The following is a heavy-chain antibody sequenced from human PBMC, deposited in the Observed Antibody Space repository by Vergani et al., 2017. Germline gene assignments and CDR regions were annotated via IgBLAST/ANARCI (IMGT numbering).Heavy chain of an antibody. CDR3: ARESLAWLGGFDY. CDR2: IYTSGST. V-gene: IGHV4-4*07. D-gene: IGHD3-10*01. Sequence: QMQLQESGPGLVKASETLSLTCTVSGCPISSYYWSWIRQPAGKGLEWSGRIYTSGSTNYNPSLKSRVTMSVDTSKNQFSLKLSAVTAADTAVYYCARESLAWLGGFDYWGQGTLVTVSS. J-gene: IGHJ4*02. CDR1: GCPISSYY.